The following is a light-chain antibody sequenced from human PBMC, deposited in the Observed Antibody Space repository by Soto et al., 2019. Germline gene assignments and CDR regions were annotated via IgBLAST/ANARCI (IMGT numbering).Light chain of an antibody. CDR2: KAS. J-gene: IGKJ1*01. Sequence: DIQMTQSPSTLSASVGDRVTITCRASQSISSWLAWYQQKPGKAPKLLIYKASILESGLPSRFSGSGSGTEFTLTISSLQPDDFATYYCQQYNSYPTFGQGTKVEIK. V-gene: IGKV1-5*03. CDR1: QSISSW. CDR3: QQYNSYPT.